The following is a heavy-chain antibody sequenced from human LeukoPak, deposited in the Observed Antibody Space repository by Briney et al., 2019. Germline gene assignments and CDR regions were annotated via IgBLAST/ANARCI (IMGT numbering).Heavy chain of an antibody. CDR2: ISSSSSTI. CDR3: ATCSGGSCYPPKFDY. J-gene: IGHJ4*02. D-gene: IGHD2-15*01. V-gene: IGHV3-48*01. Sequence: GGSLRLSCAASGFTFSSYSMNWVRQAPGKGLEWVSYISSSSSTIYYADSVKGRFTISRDNSKNTLYLQMNSLRAEDTAVYYCATCSGGSCYPPKFDYWGQGTLVTVSS. CDR1: GFTFSSYS.